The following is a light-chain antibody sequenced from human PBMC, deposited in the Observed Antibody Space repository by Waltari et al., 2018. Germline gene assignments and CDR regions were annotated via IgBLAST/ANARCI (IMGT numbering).Light chain of an antibody. CDR3: YSTDRTGKQRV. J-gene: IGLJ2*01. CDR1: ALPNKY. V-gene: IGLV3-10*01. Sequence: SYELTQPPSVSVSTGQTARITCSGDALPNKYGYWYQQNSGQAPVLVIHEDNKRSYGIPYRFSGSSSGTMVTLTISGAQVEDEGDYYCYSTDRTGKQRVFGGGTKLTVL. CDR2: EDN.